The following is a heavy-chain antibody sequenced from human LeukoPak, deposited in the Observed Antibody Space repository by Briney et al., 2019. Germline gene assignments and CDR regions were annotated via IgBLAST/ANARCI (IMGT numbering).Heavy chain of an antibody. V-gene: IGHV1-18*01. Sequence: ASAKVSCKASGYTFTSYGISWVRQAPGQGLEWMGWISAYNGNTNYAQKLQGRVTMTTDTSTSTANMELRSLRSDDTAVYYCARDHSSSCQLLDYWGQGTLVTISS. CDR3: ARDHSSSCQLLDY. CDR1: GYTFTSYG. CDR2: ISAYNGNT. J-gene: IGHJ4*02. D-gene: IGHD6-13*01.